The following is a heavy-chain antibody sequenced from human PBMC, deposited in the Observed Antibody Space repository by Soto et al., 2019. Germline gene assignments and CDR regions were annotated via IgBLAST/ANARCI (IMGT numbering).Heavy chain of an antibody. V-gene: IGHV5-51*01. CDR1: GYSFTSYW. CDR2: IYPGDADT. J-gene: IGHJ4*02. D-gene: IGHD1-7*01. Sequence: GESLKISCKGSGYSFTSYWIGWVRQMPGQGLEWMGIIYPGDADTRYSPSFQGQVTISADKSISTAYLQRGSLKASDAAVYCCARGGELFYFDYWGQGTLVTVSS. CDR3: ARGGELFYFDY.